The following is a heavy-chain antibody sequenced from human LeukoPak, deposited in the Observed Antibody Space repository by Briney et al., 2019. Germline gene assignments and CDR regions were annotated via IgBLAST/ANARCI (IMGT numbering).Heavy chain of an antibody. V-gene: IGHV4-39*01. J-gene: IGHJ4*02. CDR1: GDSISSSSYF. CDR3: ARPGYYGDYASDY. Sequence: PSETLSLTCTFSGDSISSSSYFWGWIRQPPGKGLEWIGSISYSGNTYYNPSLKSRVTISVDTSKNQFSLNLNSVTAADTAVYYCARPGYYGDYASDYWGQGTLVTVSS. CDR2: ISYSGNT. D-gene: IGHD4-17*01.